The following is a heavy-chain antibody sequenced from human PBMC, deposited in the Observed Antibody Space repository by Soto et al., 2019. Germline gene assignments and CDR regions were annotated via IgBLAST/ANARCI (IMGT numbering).Heavy chain of an antibody. Sequence: SETLSLTCTVSGGSISSYYWSWIRQPPGKGLEWIGYIYYSGSTNYNPSLKSRVTISVDTSKNQFSLKLSSVTAADTAVYYCAREGAGGFWSGYHRSPRPGFDPWGQGTLVTVSS. CDR3: AREGAGGFWSGYHRSPRPGFDP. V-gene: IGHV4-59*01. D-gene: IGHD3-3*01. CDR1: GGSISSYY. CDR2: IYYSGST. J-gene: IGHJ5*02.